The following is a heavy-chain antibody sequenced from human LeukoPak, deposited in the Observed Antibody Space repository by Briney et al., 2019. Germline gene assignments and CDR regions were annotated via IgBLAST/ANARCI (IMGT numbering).Heavy chain of an antibody. V-gene: IGHV4-39*02. J-gene: IGHJ6*02. CDR3: ARECGSGSYNNYYYYYGMDV. CDR1: GGSISSSSYY. Sequence: SETLSLTCTVSGGSISSSSYYWGWIRQPPGKGLEWIGSIYYSGSTYYNPSLKSRVTISVDTSKNQFSLKLSSVTAADTAVYYCARECGSGSYNNYYYYYGMDVWGQGTTVTVSS. CDR2: IYYSGST. D-gene: IGHD3-10*01.